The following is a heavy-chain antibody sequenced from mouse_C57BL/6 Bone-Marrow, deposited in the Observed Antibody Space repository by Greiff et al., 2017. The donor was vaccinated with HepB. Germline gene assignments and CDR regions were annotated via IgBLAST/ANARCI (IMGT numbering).Heavy chain of an antibody. CDR1: GFSLTSYG. Sequence: VQLQQSGPGLVAPSQCLSITCTVSGFSLTSYGVDWVRQSPGKGLEWLGVIWGVGSTNYNSALKSRLSIITDNSKSQVFLKMNSLHTDDTAMYYCASLNYCGSSSWFAYGGQGTRVTVSA. J-gene: IGHJ3*01. D-gene: IGHD1-1*01. CDR3: ASLNYCGSSSWFAY. V-gene: IGHV2-6*01. CDR2: IWGVGST.